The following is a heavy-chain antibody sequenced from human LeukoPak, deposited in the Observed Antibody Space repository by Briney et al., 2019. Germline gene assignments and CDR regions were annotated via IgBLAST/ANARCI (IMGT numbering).Heavy chain of an antibody. D-gene: IGHD5-24*01. CDR1: GFTFSNYW. J-gene: IGHJ5*02. V-gene: IGHV3-7*05. CDR2: IKQDGSEK. Sequence: GGSLRLSCAASGFTFSNYWMIWVRQAPGKGLEWVGNIKQDGSEKRYADSVRGRFPISRDNAQTSLYLQMNSLRAEDTAVYYCARASDPWLQLTWGQGTLVTVSS. CDR3: ARASDPWLQLT.